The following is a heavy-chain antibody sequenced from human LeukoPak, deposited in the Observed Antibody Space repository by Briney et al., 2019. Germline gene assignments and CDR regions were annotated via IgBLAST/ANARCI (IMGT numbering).Heavy chain of an antibody. D-gene: IGHD6-13*01. Sequence: SETLSLTCTVSGGSISSYYWGWIRQPPGKGLEWIGSIYHSRSTYYNPPLKSRVTISVDTSKNQFSLKLSSVTAADTAVYYCARDHGPAAAGFDYWGQGTLVTVSS. CDR3: ARDHGPAAAGFDY. J-gene: IGHJ4*02. CDR2: IYHSRST. CDR1: GGSISSYY. V-gene: IGHV4-38-2*02.